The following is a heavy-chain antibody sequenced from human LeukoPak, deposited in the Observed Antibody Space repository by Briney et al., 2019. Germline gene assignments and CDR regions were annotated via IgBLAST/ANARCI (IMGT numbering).Heavy chain of an antibody. CDR1: EYPFTSYY. Sequence: ASVKVSCKASEYPFTSYYIHWVRQATGQGLEWMGWMNPNSGNTGYVQKFQGRVTMTRNTSISTAYMELSSLRSEDTAVYYCARGVRFGELLDYWGQGTLVTVSS. V-gene: IGHV1-8*02. CDR3: ARGVRFGELLDY. J-gene: IGHJ4*02. D-gene: IGHD3-10*01. CDR2: MNPNSGNT.